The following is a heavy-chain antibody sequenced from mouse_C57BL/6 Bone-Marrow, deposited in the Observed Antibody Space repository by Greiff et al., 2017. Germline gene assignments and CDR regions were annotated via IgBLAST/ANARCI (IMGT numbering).Heavy chain of an antibody. J-gene: IGHJ4*01. CDR3: TTGSLYYYAMDY. V-gene: IGHV14-4*01. CDR1: GFNIKDDY. Sequence: VQLKQSGAELVRPGASVKLSCTASGFNIKDDYMHWVKQRPEQGLEWIGWIVPENGDTEYASKFQGKATITADTSSNTAYLQLSSLTSEDTAVYYCTTGSLYYYAMDYWGQGTSVTVSS. D-gene: IGHD6-5*01. CDR2: IVPENGDT.